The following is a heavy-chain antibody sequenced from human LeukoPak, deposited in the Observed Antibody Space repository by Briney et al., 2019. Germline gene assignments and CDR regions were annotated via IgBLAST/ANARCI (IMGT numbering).Heavy chain of an antibody. V-gene: IGHV1-2*02. J-gene: IGHJ5*02. Sequence: ASVKVSCKASGYTFSDYYLHWVRQAPGQGLEWMGWINPNSGVTNYAQKLQGRVTITRNPSITTAYMELSSLRSEDTAVYYCARRNFDWFDPWGQGTLVTVSS. CDR2: INPNSGVT. CDR1: GYTFSDYY. CDR3: ARRNFDWFDP.